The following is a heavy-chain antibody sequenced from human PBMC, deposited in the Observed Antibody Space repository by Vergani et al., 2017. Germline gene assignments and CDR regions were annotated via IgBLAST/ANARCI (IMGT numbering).Heavy chain of an antibody. CDR1: GFTFDDYA. CDR2: ISWNSGSI. J-gene: IGHJ6*02. Sequence: EVQLVESGGGLVQPGRSLRLSCAASGFTFDDYAMHWVRQAPGKGLEWVSGISWNSGSIGYADSVKGRFTISRDNAKNSLDLQMNSLRAEDTAVYYCARRYGDDLDYYYGLDVWGQGTTVTVSS. D-gene: IGHD4-17*01. CDR3: ARRYGDDLDYYYGLDV. V-gene: IGHV3-9*01.